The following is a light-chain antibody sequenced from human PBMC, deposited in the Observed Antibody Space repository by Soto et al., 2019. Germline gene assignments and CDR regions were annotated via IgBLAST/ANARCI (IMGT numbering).Light chain of an antibody. V-gene: IGKV1-39*01. Sequence: DIQMTQSPSSLSASVGDRVTITCRASQSISWYLNWYQPKPGKAPKLLICAASSLQRGVPARFSGSGYWTDFTLTISSLQPEDFATYYCQQSYSTPQNTFGQGTKLEIK. CDR1: QSISWY. J-gene: IGKJ2*01. CDR2: AAS. CDR3: QQSYSTPQNT.